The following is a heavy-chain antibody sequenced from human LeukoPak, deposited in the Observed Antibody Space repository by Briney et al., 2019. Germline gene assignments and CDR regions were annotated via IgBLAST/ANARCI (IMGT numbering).Heavy chain of an antibody. V-gene: IGHV3-30*02. CDR2: IRYNGNNQ. D-gene: IGHD5-18*01. J-gene: IGHJ4*02. CDR3: AGSGRRGYSYGYRFKYYFDY. CDR1: GFTFNNYG. Sequence: GGSLRLSCAASGFTFNNYGMHWVRQAPGKGLEWVAFIRYNGNNQYYADSVKGRFTISRDNSKNTLYLQMNTLRAEDTAVYYCAGSGRRGYSYGYRFKYYFDYWGQGTLVTVSS.